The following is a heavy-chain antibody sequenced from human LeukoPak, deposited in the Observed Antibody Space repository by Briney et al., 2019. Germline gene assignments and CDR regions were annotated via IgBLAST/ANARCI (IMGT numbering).Heavy chain of an antibody. CDR2: INHTGST. D-gene: IGHD2-15*01. CDR1: GGSFSGYY. J-gene: IGHJ2*01. V-gene: IGHV4-34*01. Sequence: PSETLSLTCAVYGGSFSGYYWSWIRQPPGKGLEWIGEINHTGSTNYNPSLKSRVTISVDTSKNQFSLKLSSVPAADTAVYYCARGSRFCSDGSCFRWYFDLWGRGTLVTVSS. CDR3: ARGSRFCSDGSCFRWYFDL.